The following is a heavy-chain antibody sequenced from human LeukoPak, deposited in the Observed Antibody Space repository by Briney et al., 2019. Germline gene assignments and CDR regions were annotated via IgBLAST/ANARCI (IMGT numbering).Heavy chain of an antibody. CDR1: GFTFSSYS. V-gene: IGHV3-21*01. CDR2: ISSSGSLM. CDR3: ARLTFGGVIGFDY. D-gene: IGHD3-16*02. J-gene: IGHJ4*02. Sequence: PGGSLRLSCAASGFTFSSYSMNRVRQAPGKGLEWVSSISSSGSLMYYADAVKGRFTISRDNAKNSLYLQMNSLRAEDTAVYYCARLTFGGVIGFDYWGQGTLVTVSS.